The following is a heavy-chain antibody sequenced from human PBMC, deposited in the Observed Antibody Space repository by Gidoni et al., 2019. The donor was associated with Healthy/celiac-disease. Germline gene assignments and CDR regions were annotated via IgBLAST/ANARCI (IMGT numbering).Heavy chain of an antibody. V-gene: IGHV1-46*01. CDR2: INPSGGST. J-gene: IGHJ3*02. Sequence: QVQLVQSGAEVKKPGASVKVSCKASGYTFTSYYMHWVRQAPGQGLEWMGIINPSGGSTSYAQKFQGRVTMTRDTSTSTVYMELSSLRSEDTAVYYCASSGGELRDAFDILVQGTMVPVSS. CDR1: GYTFTSYY. D-gene: IGHD1-26*01. CDR3: ASSGGELRDAFDI.